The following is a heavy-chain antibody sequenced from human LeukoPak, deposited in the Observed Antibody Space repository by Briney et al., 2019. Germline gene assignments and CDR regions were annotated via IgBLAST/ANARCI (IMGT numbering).Heavy chain of an antibody. V-gene: IGHV4-59*08. CDR1: GGSISSYY. D-gene: IGHD4-17*01. J-gene: IGHJ5*02. Sequence: PSETLSLTCTVSGGSISSYYWSWIRQPPGKGLEWIGYIYYSGSTNYNPSLKSRVTISVDTSKNQFSLKLSSVTAADTAVYYCARRGHYGDYAGYWFDPWGQGTLVTVSS. CDR3: ARRGHYGDYAGYWFDP. CDR2: IYYSGST.